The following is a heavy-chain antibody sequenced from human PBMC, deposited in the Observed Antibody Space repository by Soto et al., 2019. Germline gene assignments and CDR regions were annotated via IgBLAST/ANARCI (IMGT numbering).Heavy chain of an antibody. CDR1: GYTFTGYY. D-gene: IGHD1-26*01. CDR2: INPNSGGT. CDR3: AKGAIGRLDY. V-gene: IGHV1-2*02. Sequence: GASVKVSCKASGYTFTGYYMHWVRQAPGQGLEWMGWINPNSGGTSYAQKFQGRFTISRDNSKNTLSLQMNSLTADDTAIYYCAKGAIGRLDYWAQGTLVTVS. J-gene: IGHJ4*02.